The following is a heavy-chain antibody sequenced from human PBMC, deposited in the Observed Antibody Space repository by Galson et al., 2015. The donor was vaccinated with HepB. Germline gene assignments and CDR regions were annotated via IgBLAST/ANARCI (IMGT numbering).Heavy chain of an antibody. Sequence: SLRLSCAASGFTFHNYWMNWVRHTPGKGLEWVASMKQDGGEKHYLDSVRGRFTICGDAATNSLLLQMNSLRAEDTAVYHCYDGHYSGRWGRGTQVTVSS. J-gene: IGHJ4*02. D-gene: IGHD4-17*01. CDR2: MKQDGGEK. V-gene: IGHV3-7*01. CDR1: GFTFHNYW. CDR3: YDGHYSGR.